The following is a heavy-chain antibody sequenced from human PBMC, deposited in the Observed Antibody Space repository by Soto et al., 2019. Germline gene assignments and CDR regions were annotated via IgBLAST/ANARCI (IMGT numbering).Heavy chain of an antibody. CDR3: ARAMSTYGMDV. D-gene: IGHD3-16*01. V-gene: IGHV1-69*02. CDR1: GGTFSTYT. Sequence: ASVKVSCKASGGTFSTYTITWVRQAPGQGLEWMGRIIPIIGIINYAQKFQGRVTISADKFTSTAYMELSGLRSDDTAVYYCARAMSTYGMDVRGQGTTVTVSS. CDR2: IIPIIGII. J-gene: IGHJ6*02.